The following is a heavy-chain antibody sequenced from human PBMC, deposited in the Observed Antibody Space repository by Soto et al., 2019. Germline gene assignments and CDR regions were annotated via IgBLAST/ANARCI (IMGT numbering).Heavy chain of an antibody. CDR2: ISAYNGNT. D-gene: IGHD3-22*01. CDR1: GYTFTSYG. J-gene: IGHJ4*02. Sequence: ASVKVSCKASGYTFTSYGISWVRQAPGQGLEWMGWISAYNGNTNYAQKLQGRVTMTTDTSTSTAYMELRSLRSDDTAVYYCARAGDYYDSSGYLVYRGQGTLVTVSS. CDR3: ARAGDYYDSSGYLVY. V-gene: IGHV1-18*01.